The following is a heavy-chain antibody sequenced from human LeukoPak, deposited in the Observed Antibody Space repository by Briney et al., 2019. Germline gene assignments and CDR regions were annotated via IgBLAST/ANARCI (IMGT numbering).Heavy chain of an antibody. V-gene: IGHV3-30-3*02. CDR1: GFTFSSYA. Sequence: GGSLRLSCAASGFTFSSYAMHWVRQAPGKGLEWVAVISYDGSNKYYADSVKGRFTISRDNSKNTLYLQMNNLRAEDTAVYYCAKNPGGYCSGGSCYYYFDYWGQGTLVTVSS. CDR3: AKNPGGYCSGGSCYYYFDY. J-gene: IGHJ4*02. CDR2: ISYDGSNK. D-gene: IGHD2-15*01.